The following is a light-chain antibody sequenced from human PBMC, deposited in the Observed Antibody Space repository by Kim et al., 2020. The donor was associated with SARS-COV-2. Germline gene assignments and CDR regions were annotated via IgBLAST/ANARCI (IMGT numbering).Light chain of an antibody. CDR1: QSLVHSDGSTF. Sequence: PASISCKSSQSLVHSDGSTFLSWFHQRPGQPPRLLIDKISNRFAAVPDRFSGSGAGTDFTLKISRVEADDVGVYYCMQTTHFPHTFGQGTKVDIK. V-gene: IGKV2-24*01. J-gene: IGKJ1*01. CDR2: KIS. CDR3: MQTTHFPHT.